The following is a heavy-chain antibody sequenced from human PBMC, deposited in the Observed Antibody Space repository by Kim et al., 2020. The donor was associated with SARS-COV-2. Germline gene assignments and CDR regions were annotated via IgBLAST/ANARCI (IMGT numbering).Heavy chain of an antibody. J-gene: IGHJ5*02. CDR3: ARVGLYKKNWFDP. D-gene: IGHD1-1*01. Sequence: YHPSLKSRVTIAVDKSKNQFALKLSSVTAADTAVYYCARVGLYKKNWFDPWGQGTLVTVSS. V-gene: IGHV4-4*02.